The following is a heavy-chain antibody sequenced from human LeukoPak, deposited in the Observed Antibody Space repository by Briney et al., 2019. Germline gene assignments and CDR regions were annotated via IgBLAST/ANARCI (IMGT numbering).Heavy chain of an antibody. Sequence: GGSLRLSCAASGFTFSSYAMSWVRQAPGKGLEWVSAISGSGGSTYYADSVKGRFTISRDNPKNTLYLQMNSLRAEDTAVYYCAKWGFVVVPADTYYFDYWGQGTLVTVSS. CDR2: ISGSGGST. J-gene: IGHJ4*02. CDR1: GFTFSSYA. V-gene: IGHV3-23*01. CDR3: AKWGFVVVPADTYYFDY. D-gene: IGHD2-2*01.